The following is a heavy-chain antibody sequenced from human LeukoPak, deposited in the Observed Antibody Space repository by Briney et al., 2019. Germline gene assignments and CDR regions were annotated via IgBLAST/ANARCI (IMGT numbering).Heavy chain of an antibody. V-gene: IGHV3-23*01. CDR1: GFTFSSYS. CDR3: ANSYDFWSVVYYFDY. D-gene: IGHD3-3*01. Sequence: GGSLRLSCAASGFTFSSYSMNWVRQAPGKGLEWVSAISGSGGSTYYADSVKGRFTISRDNSKNTLYLQMNSLRAEDTAVYYCANSYDFWSVVYYFDYWGQGTLVTVSS. CDR2: ISGSGGST. J-gene: IGHJ4*02.